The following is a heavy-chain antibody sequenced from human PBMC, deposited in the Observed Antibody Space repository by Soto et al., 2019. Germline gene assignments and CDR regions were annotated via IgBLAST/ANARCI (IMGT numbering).Heavy chain of an antibody. V-gene: IGHV4-30-4*01. CDR1: GGSISSGDYY. CDR2: IYYSGST. D-gene: IGHD3-10*01. Sequence: SETLSLTCTVSGGSISSGDYYWSWIRQPPGKGLEWIGYIYYSGSTYYNPSLKSRVTISVDTSKNQFSLKLSSVTAADTAVYYCARAGFDYYGSGSYGMDVWGQGTTVTVSS. J-gene: IGHJ6*02. CDR3: ARAGFDYYGSGSYGMDV.